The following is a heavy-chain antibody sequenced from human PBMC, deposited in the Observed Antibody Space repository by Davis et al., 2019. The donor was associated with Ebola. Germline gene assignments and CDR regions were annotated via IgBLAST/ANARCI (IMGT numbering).Heavy chain of an antibody. CDR1: GFTFSSYG. J-gene: IGHJ6*02. CDR2: ISRDSGNI. V-gene: IGHV3-9*01. Sequence: SLKISCAASGFTFSSYGMHWVRQAPGKGLEWVSSISRDSGNIGYADSVKGRFTVSRDNAKNSLYLQMNSLGPEDTALYYCARAASTFDYYYAMDVWGQGTMVT. D-gene: IGHD3-3*01. CDR3: ARAASTFDYYYAMDV.